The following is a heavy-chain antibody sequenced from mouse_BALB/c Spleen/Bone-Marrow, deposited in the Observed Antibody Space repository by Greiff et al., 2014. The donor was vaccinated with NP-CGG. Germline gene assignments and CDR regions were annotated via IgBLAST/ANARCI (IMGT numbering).Heavy chain of an antibody. Sequence: EVQLQQSGPELVKPGTSVKISCEASGYSFTGYYMHWVKQSHVKSLEWIGRINPYTGATTYNQNFNVKASLTVDKSSSTAYMELHSLTSEDSAVYYCARGDWFTYWGQGTLVTVSA. CDR2: INPYTGAT. CDR3: ARGDWFTY. V-gene: IGHV1-42*01. J-gene: IGHJ3*01. CDR1: GYSFTGYY.